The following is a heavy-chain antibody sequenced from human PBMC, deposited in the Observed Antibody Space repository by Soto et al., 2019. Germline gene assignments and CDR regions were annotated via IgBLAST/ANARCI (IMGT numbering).Heavy chain of an antibody. CDR3: ARRYGSCFDY. Sequence: GSTNYNPSLKSRVTISVDTSNNQFSLKLSSVTAADTPVYYCARRYGSCFDYWGQGTLVTVSS. CDR2: GST. V-gene: IGHV4-59*08. J-gene: IGHJ4*02. D-gene: IGHD5-18*01.